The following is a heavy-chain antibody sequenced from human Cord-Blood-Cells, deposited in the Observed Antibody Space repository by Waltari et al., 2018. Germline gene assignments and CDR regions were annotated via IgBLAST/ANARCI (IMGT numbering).Heavy chain of an antibody. CDR1: GGSFSGYY. J-gene: IGHJ6*02. CDR2: INHSGST. CDR3: ARATRLYCSSTSCYEYYYYGMDV. D-gene: IGHD2-2*01. Sequence: KPSETLSLTCAVYGGSFSGYYWSWIRQPPGKGLEWIGEINHSGSTNYNPSLKSRVTISVDTSKNQFSLKLSSVTAADTAVYYCARATRLYCSSTSCYEYYYYGMDVWGQGP. V-gene: IGHV4-34*01.